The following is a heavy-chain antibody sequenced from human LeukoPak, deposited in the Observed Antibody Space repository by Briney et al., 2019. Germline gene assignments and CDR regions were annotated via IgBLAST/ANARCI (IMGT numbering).Heavy chain of an antibody. CDR2: INWNGGST. D-gene: IGHD6-19*01. CDR3: AREGYSSGWYSPYFDY. V-gene: IGHV3-20*04. J-gene: IGHJ4*02. Sequence: GGSLRLSCAASGFTFDDYGMSWIRQAPGRGLEWVSGINWNGGSTGYADSVKGRFTISRDNAKNSLYLQMNSLRAEDTALYYCAREGYSSGWYSPYFDYWGQGTLVTVSS. CDR1: GFTFDDYG.